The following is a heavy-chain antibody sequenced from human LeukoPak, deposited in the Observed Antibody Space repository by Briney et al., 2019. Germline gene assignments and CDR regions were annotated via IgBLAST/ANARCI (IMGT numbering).Heavy chain of an antibody. CDR2: ISYSGST. Sequence: SETLSHTCTVSGGSISPYYWSWLRQPPGKGLEWIGYISYSGSTKNNPSLKSRVTISVDTSKNQFSLKLTSVTAADTAVYYCAKEGAESFPDAFDIWGQGTMITVSS. J-gene: IGHJ3*02. D-gene: IGHD3-10*01. CDR3: AKEGAESFPDAFDI. V-gene: IGHV4-59*01. CDR1: GGSISPYY.